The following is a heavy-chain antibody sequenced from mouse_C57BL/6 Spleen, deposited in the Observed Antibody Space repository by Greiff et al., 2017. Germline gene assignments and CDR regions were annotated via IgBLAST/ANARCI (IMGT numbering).Heavy chain of an antibody. Sequence: EVQLQESGPGLAKPSQTLSLTCSVTGYSITSDYWNWIRKFPGNKLEYMGYISYSGSTYYNPSLKSRISITRDTSKNQYYLQLNSVTTEDTATYYCAKRGIYYGNYVGYFDVWGTGTTVTVSS. CDR1: GYSITSDY. V-gene: IGHV3-8*01. J-gene: IGHJ1*03. CDR3: AKRGIYYGNYVGYFDV. CDR2: ISYSGST. D-gene: IGHD2-1*01.